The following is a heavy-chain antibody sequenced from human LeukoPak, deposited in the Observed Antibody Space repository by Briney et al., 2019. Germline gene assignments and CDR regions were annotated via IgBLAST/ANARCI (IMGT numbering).Heavy chain of an antibody. CDR3: ARGSGSQSLGFDS. CDR1: GFTFSSYS. CDR2: ISSSSSPI. J-gene: IGHJ4*02. V-gene: IGHV3-48*01. D-gene: IGHD1-26*01. Sequence: GGSLRLSCAASGFTFSSYSMNWVRQAPGKGLEWVSYISSSSSPIYYTDSVKGRFTISRDNAKNSLYLQMNSLRAEDTAMYFCARGSGSQSLGFDSWGQGTLVTVS.